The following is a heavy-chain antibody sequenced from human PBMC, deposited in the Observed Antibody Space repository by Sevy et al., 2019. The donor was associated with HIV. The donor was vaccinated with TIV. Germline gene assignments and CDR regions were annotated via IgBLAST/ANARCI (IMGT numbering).Heavy chain of an antibody. D-gene: IGHD6-19*01. J-gene: IGHJ4*01. V-gene: IGHV3-30*18. CDR3: ANERTVAGGPYYIDY. CDR1: GFTFSSYY. CDR2: ISYDGSNK. Sequence: GGSLRLSCAASGFTFSSYYMRWVRQAPGKGLEWVAVISYDGSNKYYADSVKGRFTISRDNSKNTLYLQMNSLREEDTAVYYCANERTVAGGPYYIDYWGQGTTVTVSS.